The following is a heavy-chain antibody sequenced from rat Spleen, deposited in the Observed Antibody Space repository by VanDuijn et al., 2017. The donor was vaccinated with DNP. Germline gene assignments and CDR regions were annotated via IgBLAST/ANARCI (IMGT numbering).Heavy chain of an antibody. J-gene: IGHJ4*01. Sequence: EVQLVESGGGLVQPGRSLKLSCAASGFTFSNYGMAWVRQAPTKGLEWVASISTDGDTTDYPDSVKGRFTISRDNAENTISLQMNSLRSEDTATYYCAKDRQGGYAMDAWGQGTSVTVSS. CDR3: AKDRQGGYAMDA. V-gene: IGHV5S13*01. CDR2: ISTDGDTT. CDR1: GFTFSNYG.